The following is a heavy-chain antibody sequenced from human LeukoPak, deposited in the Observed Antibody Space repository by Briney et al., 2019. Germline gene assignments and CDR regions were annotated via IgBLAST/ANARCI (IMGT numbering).Heavy chain of an antibody. CDR1: GGSISSYY. V-gene: IGHV4-59*08. CDR2: IYYSGTT. CDR3: ARPRYFDWTYDY. Sequence: SETLSLTCTVSGGSISSYYWSWIRQPPGKGLEWIGYIYYSGTTNYNPSLTSRVTISVDTSENQFSLKLSSVTAADTAVYYCARPRYFDWTYDYWGQGTLVTVSS. D-gene: IGHD3-9*01. J-gene: IGHJ4*02.